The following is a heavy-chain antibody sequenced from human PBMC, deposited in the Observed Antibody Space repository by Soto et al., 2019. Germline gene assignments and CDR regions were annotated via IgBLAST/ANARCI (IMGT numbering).Heavy chain of an antibody. CDR2: IYYSGST. V-gene: IGHV4-30-4*01. CDR3: AREGNYDSVGYYRGNAFDI. J-gene: IGHJ3*02. D-gene: IGHD3-22*01. CDR1: CGSISSGDYY. Sequence: SETLSLTCSVSCGSISSGDYYWSWIRQPPGKGLEWIGFIYYSGSTYYNPSLKSRVTISLGTSRNLFSLNLSSVTAADTAVYYCAREGNYDSVGYYRGNAFDIWGQGTMVTVSS.